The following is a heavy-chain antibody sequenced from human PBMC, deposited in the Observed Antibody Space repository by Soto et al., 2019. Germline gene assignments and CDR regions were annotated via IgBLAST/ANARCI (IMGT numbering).Heavy chain of an antibody. V-gene: IGHV3-33*01. J-gene: IGHJ6*03. CDR1: GFTFSSYG. CDR3: ARDVYCSSTSCYRYYYYYMDV. CDR2: IWYDGSNK. D-gene: IGHD2-2*02. Sequence: PGGSLRLSCAASGFTFSSYGMHWVRQAPGKGLEWVAVIWYDGSNKYYADSVKGRFTISRDNSKNTLYLQMNSLRAEDTAVYYCARDVYCSSTSCYRYYYYYMDVWGKGTTVTVSS.